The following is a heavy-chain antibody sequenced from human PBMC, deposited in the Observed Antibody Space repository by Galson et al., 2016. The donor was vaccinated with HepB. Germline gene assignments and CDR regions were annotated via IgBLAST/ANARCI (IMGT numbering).Heavy chain of an antibody. J-gene: IGHJ4*02. V-gene: IGHV4-39*07. Sequence: SETLSLTCTVSGGSISSSSYYWGWIRQPPGKGLEWIGSIYYSGSSNYNPSLKSRVTISVDRSKNQFSLKLSSVTAADTAVYFCARKTESSGHYLGDFDYWGRGTLVTVSS. CDR2: IYYSGSS. D-gene: IGHD3-22*01. CDR1: GGSISSSSYY. CDR3: ARKTESSGHYLGDFDY.